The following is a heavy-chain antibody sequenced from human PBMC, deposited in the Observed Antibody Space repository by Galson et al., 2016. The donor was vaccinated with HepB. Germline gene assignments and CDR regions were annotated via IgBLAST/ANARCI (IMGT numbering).Heavy chain of an antibody. CDR1: GFSLNRYGVG. V-gene: IGHV2-5*02. J-gene: IGHJ6*02. CDR3: AHSGRVHVVQGRTAYYVMDV. CDR2: IYWDDDK. Sequence: PALVKPTQTLTLTCTFSGFSLNRYGVGVGWMRQSPGRAPEWLALIYWDDDKEYNPSLESRLSITKDTSRSQVVLQVTNMDPVDTATYSCAHSGRVHVVQGRTAYYVMDVWGQGTTVTVSS. D-gene: IGHD2-21*01.